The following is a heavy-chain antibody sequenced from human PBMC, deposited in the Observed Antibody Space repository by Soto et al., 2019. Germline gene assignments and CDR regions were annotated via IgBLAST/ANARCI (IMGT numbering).Heavy chain of an antibody. CDR1: GFTVSSTY. CDR3: AKDLGPLRLLNYYFYGLDV. CDR2: IESGGST. Sequence: GGSLRLSCNASGFTVSSTYMSWVRQVPGMELEWVAVIESGGSTHYADSVKGRFTISRDIPKNMIYLQLHTLRAEDTAVYYCAKDLGPLRLLNYYFYGLDVWGQGTTVTVSS. J-gene: IGHJ6*02. D-gene: IGHD2-15*01. V-gene: IGHV3-53*01.